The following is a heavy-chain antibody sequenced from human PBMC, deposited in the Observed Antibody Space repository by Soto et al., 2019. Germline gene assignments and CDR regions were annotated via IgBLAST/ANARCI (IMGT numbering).Heavy chain of an antibody. CDR3: VKGYCSNGVCRHFYGMDV. Sequence: PGGSLRLSCAAPGFNFDDNAMHWVRQAPGKGLEWVSSINWNSGTVAYADSVKGRFTISRDNAKTSLYLQMNSLRAEDTALYYCVKGYCSNGVCRHFYGMDVWGQGTTVTVSS. CDR2: INWNSGTV. V-gene: IGHV3-9*01. D-gene: IGHD2-8*01. CDR1: GFNFDDNA. J-gene: IGHJ6*02.